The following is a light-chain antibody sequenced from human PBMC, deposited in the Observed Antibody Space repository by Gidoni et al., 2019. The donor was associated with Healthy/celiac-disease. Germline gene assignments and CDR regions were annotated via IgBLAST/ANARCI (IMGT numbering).Light chain of an antibody. Sequence: SYVLTQPPSVSVAPGQTARVSCGGDNIGGKTVHWYQQRPGQAPVLVVYDDTDRPSGIPDRFSGSSSGHTATLTISRVEAGDEAGYYCQVLDAGSDPPVVFGGGTKLTVL. V-gene: IGLV3-21*02. J-gene: IGLJ3*02. CDR1: NIGGKT. CDR3: QVLDAGSDPPVV. CDR2: DDT.